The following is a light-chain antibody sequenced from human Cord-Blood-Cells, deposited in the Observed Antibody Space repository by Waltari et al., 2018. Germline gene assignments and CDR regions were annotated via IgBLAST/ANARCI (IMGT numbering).Light chain of an antibody. V-gene: IGLV2-23*02. J-gene: IGLJ1*01. Sequence: QSALTQPASVSGSPGQSITIPCTGTSSDVGSYNLVSWYQQHPGKAPKLMIYEVSKRPSGVSNRFSGSKSGNTASLTISGLQAEDEADYYCCSYAGSSTNYVFGTGTKVTVL. CDR1: SSDVGSYNL. CDR3: CSYAGSSTNYV. CDR2: EVS.